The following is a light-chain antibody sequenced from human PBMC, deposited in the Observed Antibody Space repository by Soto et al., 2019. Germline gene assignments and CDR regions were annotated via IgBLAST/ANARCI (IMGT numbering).Light chain of an antibody. CDR1: SSDIGIYNY. Sequence: QSALTQSRSVSGSPGQSVTISCSGSSSDIGIYNYVSWYQHNPGKVPKVLIYDVNNRLSGVPDRFSGSQSGNTASLTNSGLQAEDEAYYYFGSYGGRYTMGFGGGTKLTVL. V-gene: IGLV2-11*01. CDR3: GSYGGRYTMG. CDR2: DVN. J-gene: IGLJ2*01.